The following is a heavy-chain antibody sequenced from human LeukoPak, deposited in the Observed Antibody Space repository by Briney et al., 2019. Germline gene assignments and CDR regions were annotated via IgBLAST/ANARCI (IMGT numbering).Heavy chain of an antibody. CDR2: IYYSGST. J-gene: IGHJ4*02. CDR1: GGSISSSSYY. V-gene: IGHV4-39*07. CDR3: ARVREERETKPYDFWSGYSFSFDY. D-gene: IGHD3-3*01. Sequence: SETLSLTCTVSGGSISSSSYYWGWIRQPPGKGLEWIGSIYYSGSTYYNPSLKSRVTISVDTSKNQFSLKLSSVTAADTAVYYCARVREERETKPYDFWSGYSFSFDYWGQGTLVTVSS.